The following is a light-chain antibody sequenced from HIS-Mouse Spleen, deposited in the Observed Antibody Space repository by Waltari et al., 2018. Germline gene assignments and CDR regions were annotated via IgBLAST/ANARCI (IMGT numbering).Light chain of an antibody. CDR2: EGS. V-gene: IGLV2-23*03. CDR1: SSDVGSYNL. CDR3: CSYAGSSTFEV. J-gene: IGLJ2*01. Sequence: QSALTQPASVSGSPGQSITISCTGTSSDVGSYNLVSWYQQHPGKAPKLMIYEGSKRPSGVSNRVSGSKSGKTASLTISGLQAEDEADYYCCSYAGSSTFEVFGGGTKLTVL.